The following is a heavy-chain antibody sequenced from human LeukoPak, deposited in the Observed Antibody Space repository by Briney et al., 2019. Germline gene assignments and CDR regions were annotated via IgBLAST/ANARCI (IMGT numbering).Heavy chain of an antibody. Sequence: GGSLRLSCAASGFTFSSYWMHWVRQAPGKGLVWVSGINSDGSNTRYADSVKGRFTISRDNAKNTMYLQMNSLRADDTAVYYCVRRLRGWSAGFDYWGQGILVTVSS. V-gene: IGHV3-74*01. CDR2: INSDGSNT. CDR3: VRRLRGWSAGFDY. CDR1: GFTFSSYW. D-gene: IGHD6-19*01. J-gene: IGHJ4*02.